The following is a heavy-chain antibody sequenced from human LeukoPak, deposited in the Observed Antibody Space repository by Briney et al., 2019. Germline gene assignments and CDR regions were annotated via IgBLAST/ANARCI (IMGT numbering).Heavy chain of an antibody. CDR3: ARDHYHKIHSVMVTAPDY. J-gene: IGHJ4*02. CDR1: GYTFTNYY. Sequence: GASVKVSCKASGYTFTNYYIHWVRQAPGQGLEWMGWINPNSGGTNYAQKFQGRVTMTRDTSTSTVYMELSSLRSEDTAVYYCARDHYHKIHSVMVTAPDYWGQGTLVIVSS. CDR2: INPNSGGT. D-gene: IGHD2-21*02. V-gene: IGHV1-2*02.